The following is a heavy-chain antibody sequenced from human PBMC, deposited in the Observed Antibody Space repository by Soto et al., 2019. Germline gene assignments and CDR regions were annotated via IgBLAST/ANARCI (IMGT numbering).Heavy chain of an antibody. CDR3: AKGGSAALIAPSGRDNWFDP. Sequence: PGGSLRLSCAASGFAFDDYVMHWVRQPPGRGLEWVSGITWNGGTIRYVDSVKGRFTISRGNAENSLYLQMNSLRPEDTAVYYCAKGGSAALIAPSGRDNWFDPWGQGTQVTVS. CDR2: ITWNGGTI. J-gene: IGHJ5*02. CDR1: GFAFDDYV. V-gene: IGHV3-9*01. D-gene: IGHD6-13*01.